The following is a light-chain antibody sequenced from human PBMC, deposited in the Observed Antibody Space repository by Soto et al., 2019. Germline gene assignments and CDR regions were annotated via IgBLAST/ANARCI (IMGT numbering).Light chain of an antibody. CDR1: SSDVGGYNY. CDR3: SSDVGSNKGV. Sequence: QSMPTQRPVASESTVQSATIPCTGTSSDVGGYNYVSWYQQHPGKAPKLMMYEVSKRPSGVPDRFSGSKSGNTASLTVSGLQAEDEADYFCSSDVGSNKGVFGGGSKVTVL. CDR2: EVS. J-gene: IGLJ2*01. V-gene: IGLV2-8*01.